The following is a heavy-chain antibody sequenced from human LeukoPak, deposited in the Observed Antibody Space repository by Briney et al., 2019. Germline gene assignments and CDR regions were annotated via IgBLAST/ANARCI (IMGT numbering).Heavy chain of an antibody. CDR1: EYTLTGYY. D-gene: IGHD3-10*01. CDR2: INPHGGGT. J-gene: IGHJ4*02. CDR3: ASTFGGSGSYDFDY. V-gene: IGHV1-2*02. Sequence: ASVTVSFKASEYTLTGYYLHWVRQAPGRGLEWVGWINPHGGGTDYAQTFQGRVTLTRDTSITTAYMELSRLTADDTAVYYCASTFGGSGSYDFDYWGQGTLVTVSS.